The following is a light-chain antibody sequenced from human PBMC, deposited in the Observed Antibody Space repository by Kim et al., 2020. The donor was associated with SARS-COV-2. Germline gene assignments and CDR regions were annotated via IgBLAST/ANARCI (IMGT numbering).Light chain of an antibody. V-gene: IGKV4-1*01. Sequence: DIVMTQSPDSLAVSLGESATINCKSSQSVLYSSNNKSYLAWYQQKPGQPPKLLIYWASTRESGVPDRFSGSGSGTDFTLTISSLQAEDVAVYYCQQYYSTPYTFGQGTKLEI. CDR2: WAS. CDR1: QSVLYSSNNKSY. CDR3: QQYYSTPYT. J-gene: IGKJ2*01.